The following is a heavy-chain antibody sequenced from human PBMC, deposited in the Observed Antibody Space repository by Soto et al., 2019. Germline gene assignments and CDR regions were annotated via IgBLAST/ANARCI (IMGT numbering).Heavy chain of an antibody. J-gene: IGHJ6*03. CDR2: MNPNSGNT. D-gene: IGHD3-10*01. CDR3: ARGYYGSGSYYNVGSGRYYYMDV. CDR1: GYTFTSYD. V-gene: IGHV1-8*01. Sequence: ASVKVSCKASGYTFTSYDINWVRQATGQGLEWMGWMNPNSGNTGYAQKFQGRVTMTRNTSISTAYMELSSLRSEDTAVYYCARGYYGSGSYYNVGSGRYYYMDVWGKGTTVTVSS.